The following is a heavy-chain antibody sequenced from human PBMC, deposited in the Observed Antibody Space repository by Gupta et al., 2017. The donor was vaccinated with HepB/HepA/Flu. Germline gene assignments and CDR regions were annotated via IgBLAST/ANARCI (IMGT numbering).Heavy chain of an antibody. CDR3: ARDYGDFDY. Sequence: QVQLVESGGGVVQPGRSLRLSCAASGFTFSSSAMHWVRQAPGKGLEWVAVISYDGSNKYYADSVKGRFTISRDNSKNTLYLQMNSLRAEDTAVYYCARDYGDFDYWGQGTLVTVSS. V-gene: IGHV3-30-3*01. CDR2: ISYDGSNK. D-gene: IGHD4-17*01. CDR1: GFTFSSSA. J-gene: IGHJ4*02.